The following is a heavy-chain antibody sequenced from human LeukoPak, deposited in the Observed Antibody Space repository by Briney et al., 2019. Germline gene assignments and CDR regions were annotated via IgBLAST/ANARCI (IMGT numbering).Heavy chain of an antibody. CDR3: AKGGYDYVEMGYFDY. CDR2: IIGSSGST. Sequence: GGSLRLSCAVSGFIFTNYAMSCVRQAPGKGLEWVSVIIGSSGSTFYADSVKGRFTISRDKSKNTLYLQMNSRRAEDRAVYYCAKGGYDYVEMGYFDYWGQGTLVTVSS. J-gene: IGHJ4*02. CDR1: GFIFTNYA. V-gene: IGHV3-23*01. D-gene: IGHD5-12*01.